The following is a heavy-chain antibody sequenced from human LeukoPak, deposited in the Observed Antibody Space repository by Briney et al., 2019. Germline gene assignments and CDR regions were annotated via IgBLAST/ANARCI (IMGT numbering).Heavy chain of an antibody. D-gene: IGHD1-26*01. V-gene: IGHV3-23*01. CDR2: ISGSGGST. CDR3: ASWGQSGSYDY. J-gene: IGHJ4*02. Sequence: PGGSLRLSCAASGFTFSSYAMSCVRQAPGKRLEWVSGISGSGGSTYYADSVKGRFTISRDNSKNTLYVQMNSLRAEDTAVYYCASWGQSGSYDYWGQGTLVTVSS. CDR1: GFTFSSYA.